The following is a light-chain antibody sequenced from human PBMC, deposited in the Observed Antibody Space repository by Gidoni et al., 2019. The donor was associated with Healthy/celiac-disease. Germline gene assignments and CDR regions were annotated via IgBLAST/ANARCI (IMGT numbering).Light chain of an antibody. J-gene: IGKJ3*01. CDR1: QSVGSY. CDR2: DAS. V-gene: IGKV3-11*01. Sequence: EIVLTQSPATLSLSPGERATLSCRASQSVGSYLAWYQQIPGQTPRLLIYDASNRATGIPARFSGSGSGTDFTLTISSLEPEDFAFYYCQQRGNWPLTFGPGTKVDIK. CDR3: QQRGNWPLT.